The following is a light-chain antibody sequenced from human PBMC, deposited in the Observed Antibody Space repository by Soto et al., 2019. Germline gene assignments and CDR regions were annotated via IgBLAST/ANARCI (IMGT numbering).Light chain of an antibody. V-gene: IGKV1-5*03. CDR1: QSISSW. CDR3: QHYNTYPWT. CDR2: KAS. Sequence: DIQMTQYPYILSASVGDRVTITCRASQSISSWLAWYQQKPGKAPNLLIHKASHLESGVPSRFSGSGSGTEFTLTISSLQPGDFATYYCQHYNTYPWTFGQGTKVDIK. J-gene: IGKJ1*01.